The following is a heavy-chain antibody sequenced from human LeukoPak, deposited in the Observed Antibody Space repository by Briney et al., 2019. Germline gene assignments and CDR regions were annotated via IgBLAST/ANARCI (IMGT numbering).Heavy chain of an antibody. J-gene: IGHJ5*02. CDR3: ARAYDFWSGSYDP. CDR1: GGSISSYY. CDR2: IYYSGST. Sequence: SETLSPTCTVSGGSISSYYWSWIRQPPGKGLEWIGYIYYSGSTYYNPSLKSRVTISVDTSKNQFSLKLSSVTAADTAVYYCARAYDFWSGSYDPWGQGTLVTVSS. D-gene: IGHD3-3*01. V-gene: IGHV4-59*12.